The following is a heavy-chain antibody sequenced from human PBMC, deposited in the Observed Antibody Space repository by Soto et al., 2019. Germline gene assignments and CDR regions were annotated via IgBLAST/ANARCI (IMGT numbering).Heavy chain of an antibody. CDR3: SGGVGDAF. CDR2: INQDGSEK. CDR1: ESTVSRDW. Sequence: EVHLVESGGGLVQTGGSLRLSCAIFESTVSRDWMNWVRQAPGKGLEWVAHINQDGSEKYYVDSVKGRFTISRDNAKKSLYLPMNSLRPADTAMYCCSGGVGDAFWGQGTLVTVSS. D-gene: IGHD1-26*01. V-gene: IGHV3-7*04. J-gene: IGHJ4*02.